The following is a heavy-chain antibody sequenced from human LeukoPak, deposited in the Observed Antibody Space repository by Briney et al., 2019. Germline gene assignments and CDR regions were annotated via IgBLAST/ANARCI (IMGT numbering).Heavy chain of an antibody. CDR1: GGSFSGYY. J-gene: IGHJ4*02. CDR3: ATYYGSGSPFDY. D-gene: IGHD3-10*01. Sequence: SETLSLTCSVYGGSFSGYYWSWIRQPPGKGLEWIGEINHSGSTNYNPSLKGRVTISVDTSKNQFSLKLSSVTAADTAVYYCATYYGSGSPFDYWGQGTLVTVSS. CDR2: INHSGST. V-gene: IGHV4-34*01.